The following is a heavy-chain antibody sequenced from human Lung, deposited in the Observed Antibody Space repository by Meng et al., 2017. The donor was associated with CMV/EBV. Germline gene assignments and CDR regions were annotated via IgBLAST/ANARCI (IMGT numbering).Heavy chain of an antibody. CDR2: IKQDGSEK. V-gene: IGHV3-7*01. J-gene: IGHJ6*02. CDR1: GLIFSNYW. Sequence: SCEVSGLIFSNYWMSWLRQAPGKGLEWVANIKQDGSEKNYVYSVRGRFTISRDNTKNSLWLHMNSLKAEDSAVYYCSSLSSNYGMDVWGQGTTVTVSS. CDR3: SSLSSNYGMDV.